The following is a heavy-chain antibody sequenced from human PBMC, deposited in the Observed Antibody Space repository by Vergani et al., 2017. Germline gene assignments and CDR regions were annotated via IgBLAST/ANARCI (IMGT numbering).Heavy chain of an antibody. J-gene: IGHJ6*02. CDR3: ANSVIAGNVGVAYFGMDV. CDR1: GAYVGSGGYY. CDR2: IYYSGTT. D-gene: IGHD2-21*01. V-gene: IGHV4-31*01. Sequence: QVQLQESGPGLVKASQTLSLTCSVSGAYVGSGGYYWSWVRQRPGMGLDWIGYIYYSGTTYYNPYLESLLTISRDTSQHTVNLQMNSLRTEDTAVYFCANSVIAGNVGVAYFGMDVWGRGTTVTVSS.